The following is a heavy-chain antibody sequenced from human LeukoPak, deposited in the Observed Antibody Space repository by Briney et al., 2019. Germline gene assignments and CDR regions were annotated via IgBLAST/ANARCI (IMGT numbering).Heavy chain of an antibody. V-gene: IGHV3-23*01. CDR1: GFTFSSYA. CDR2: ISGSGDST. J-gene: IGHJ5*02. D-gene: IGHD2-2*01. CDR3: GVDIVVVPGAPNWFDP. Sequence: GGSLRLPCAASGFTFSSYAMSWVRQAPGKGLEWVSAISGSGDSTYYADSVKGRFTISRDNSKNTLYLQMNSLRAEDTAVYYCGVDIVVVPGAPNWFDPWGQGTLVTVSS.